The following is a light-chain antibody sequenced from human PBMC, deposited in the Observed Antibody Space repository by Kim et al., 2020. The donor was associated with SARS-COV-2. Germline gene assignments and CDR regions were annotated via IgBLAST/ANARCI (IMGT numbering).Light chain of an antibody. CDR3: QQYGTSPQT. V-gene: IGKV3-20*01. Sequence: EIVLTQSPGTLSLSPGERATLSCRASQSVNSNHLAWYQQKPGQAPRLLIYATSGRATGIPDRFSGSGSGTDFILTISRLEPEDFAVFYCQQYGTSPQTFGQGTKLEI. CDR1: QSVNSNH. CDR2: ATS. J-gene: IGKJ2*01.